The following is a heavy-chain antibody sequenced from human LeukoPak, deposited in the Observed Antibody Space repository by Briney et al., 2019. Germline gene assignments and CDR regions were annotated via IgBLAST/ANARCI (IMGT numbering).Heavy chain of an antibody. Sequence: PGGSLRLSCAASGFTFSSYGMHWVRQAPGKGLEWVAFIRYDGSNKYYADSVKGRFTISRDNSKNTLYLQMNSLRAEDTAVYYCAKDLAYYDSSGYTYFDYWGQGTLDTVSS. CDR3: AKDLAYYDSSGYTYFDY. D-gene: IGHD3-22*01. V-gene: IGHV3-30*02. CDR2: IRYDGSNK. CDR1: GFTFSSYG. J-gene: IGHJ4*02.